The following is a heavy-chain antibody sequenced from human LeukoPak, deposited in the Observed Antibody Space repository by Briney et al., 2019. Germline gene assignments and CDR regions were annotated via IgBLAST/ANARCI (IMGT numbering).Heavy chain of an antibody. Sequence: PSETLSLTCVVSGYSISSGYDWGWFRQPPGKGLEWIGSISHSGSTHYNPSLKSRVTISVDTSKNQFSLKLSSVTAADTAVYYCARGRGSYYDAFDIWGQGTMVTVSS. D-gene: IGHD1-26*01. J-gene: IGHJ3*02. CDR3: ARGRGSYYDAFDI. CDR1: GYSISSGYD. V-gene: IGHV4-38-2*01. CDR2: ISHSGST.